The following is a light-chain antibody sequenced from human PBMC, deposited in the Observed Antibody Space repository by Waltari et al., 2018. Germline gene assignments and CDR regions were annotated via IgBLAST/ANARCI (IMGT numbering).Light chain of an antibody. J-gene: IGLJ2*01. CDR2: QDT. CDR1: KLGDKY. CDR3: QAWDSSTVV. Sequence: SYELTQPPSVSVSPGQTASITCSGDKLGDKYVCWYQQKPGKSLVLVIYQDTKRPSGIPEGFSGSNSGNTATLTISGTQAMDEADYYCQAWDSSTVVFGGGTKLTVL. V-gene: IGLV3-1*01.